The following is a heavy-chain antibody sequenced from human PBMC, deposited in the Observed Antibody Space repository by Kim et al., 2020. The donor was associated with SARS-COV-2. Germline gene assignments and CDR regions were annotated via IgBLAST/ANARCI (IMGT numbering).Heavy chain of an antibody. Sequence: GGSLRLSCAASGFTFSSYGMHWVRQAPGKGLEWVAVISYDGSNKYYADSVKGRFTISRDNSKNTLYLQMNSLRAEDTAVYYCAKERATVKGLLGMDVWGQGTTVTVSS. CDR2: ISYDGSNK. CDR1: GFTFSSYG. J-gene: IGHJ6*02. CDR3: AKERATVKGLLGMDV. D-gene: IGHD4-17*01. V-gene: IGHV3-30*18.